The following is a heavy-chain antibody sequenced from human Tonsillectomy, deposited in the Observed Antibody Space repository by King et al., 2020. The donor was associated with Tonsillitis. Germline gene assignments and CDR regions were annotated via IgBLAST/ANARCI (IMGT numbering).Heavy chain of an antibody. V-gene: IGHV4-59*08. CDR1: GDSISGYY. D-gene: IGHD3-22*01. CDR3: TKTGPYYDASGTPLYYFDY. Sequence: VQLQESGPGLVKPSETLSLTCTVSGDSISGYYWSWIRQPPGKGLEYIGYIFYSGTTNYNPSLKSGVTMSVDTSQNQFSLRLSSVTAADTAVYYCTKTGPYYDASGTPLYYFDYWGQGTLVTVSS. CDR2: IFYSGTT. J-gene: IGHJ4*02.